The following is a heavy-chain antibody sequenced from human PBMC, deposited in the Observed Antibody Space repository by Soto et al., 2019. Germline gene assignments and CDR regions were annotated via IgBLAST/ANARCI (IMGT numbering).Heavy chain of an antibody. CDR2: IIPILGIA. Sequence: QVQLVQSGAEVKQPGSSVKVSCKASGGTFSSYTISWVRQAPGQGLEWMGRIIPILGIANYAQKFQGRVTITADKSTGTAQMELSSLRSEDTAVYYCATESRSMVRGVIHDYWGQGTLVTVSS. D-gene: IGHD3-10*01. V-gene: IGHV1-69*02. J-gene: IGHJ4*02. CDR3: ATESRSMVRGVIHDY. CDR1: GGTFSSYT.